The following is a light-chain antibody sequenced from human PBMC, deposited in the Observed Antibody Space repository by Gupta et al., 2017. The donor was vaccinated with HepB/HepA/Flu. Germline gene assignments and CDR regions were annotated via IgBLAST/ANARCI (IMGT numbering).Light chain of an antibody. V-gene: IGLV3-1*01. J-gene: IGLJ2*01. Sequence: SFVLSQPPSVSVSPGQTATITCSGEKLRDNFASWYQQRPGQSPVMVIYKWDHRPSETSDRFSGSISGNTATLTIRETQAIDEADYYCQAWDTNEVVFGGGTKLTVL. CDR2: KWD. CDR1: KLRDNF. CDR3: QAWDTNEVV.